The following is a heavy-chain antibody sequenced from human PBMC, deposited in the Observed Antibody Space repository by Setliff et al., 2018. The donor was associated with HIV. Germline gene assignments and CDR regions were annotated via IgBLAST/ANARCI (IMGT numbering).Heavy chain of an antibody. CDR3: ARVVPEVVYGAYWFDP. Sequence: SETLSLTCTVSGGSISNYYWSWIRQPAGKGLEWIGRIYNPSLKSRVTMSVDTSKNQVSLKLNSVTAADAAVYYCARVVPEVVYGAYWFDPWGQGTLVTVSS. J-gene: IGHJ5*02. V-gene: IGHV4-4*07. D-gene: IGHD4-17*01. CDR1: GGSISNYY.